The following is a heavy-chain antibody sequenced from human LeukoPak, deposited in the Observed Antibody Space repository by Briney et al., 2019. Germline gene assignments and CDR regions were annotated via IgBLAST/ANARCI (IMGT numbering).Heavy chain of an antibody. J-gene: IGHJ4*02. Sequence: AGGSLRLSCAASGFTFSNAWMSWVRQAPGKGLEWVGRIKSKTDGGTTDYAAPVKGRFTISRDDSKNTLYLQMNSLKTEDTAVYYCTTTVYYYDSSGYRYYFDYWGQGTLVTVSS. CDR1: GFTFSNAW. D-gene: IGHD3-22*01. V-gene: IGHV3-15*01. CDR2: IKSKTDGGTT. CDR3: TTTVYYYDSSGYRYYFDY.